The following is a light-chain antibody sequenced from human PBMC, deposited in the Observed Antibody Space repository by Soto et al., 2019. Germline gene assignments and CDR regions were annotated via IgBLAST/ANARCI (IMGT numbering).Light chain of an antibody. CDR3: SSDKSLKTRV. V-gene: IGLV2-14*01. J-gene: IGLJ3*02. CDR1: SGDVGPYNF. CDR2: EVI. Sequence: QSALTQPASVSGSPVQSITISCTGTSGDVGPYNFVSWYQQHPGKVPKLIIFEVIYRPSGVSSRFSGSKSGNTASLTISDLQTYAEADYYCSSDKSLKTRVFGGGTKLTVL.